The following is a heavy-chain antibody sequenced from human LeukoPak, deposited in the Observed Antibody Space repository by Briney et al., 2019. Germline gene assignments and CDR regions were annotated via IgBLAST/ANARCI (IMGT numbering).Heavy chain of an antibody. V-gene: IGHV3-48*02. Sequence: GGSLRLSCTASGLTFSDYRMNWVRQAPGKGLEWVSYISSSSDTIYYADSVKGRFTISRDNAKNSLFLQMNSLRDEDTAIYYCARDVYYYYGMDVWGQGTTVTVSS. CDR2: ISSSSDTI. J-gene: IGHJ6*02. CDR1: GLTFSDYR. CDR3: ARDVYYYYGMDV.